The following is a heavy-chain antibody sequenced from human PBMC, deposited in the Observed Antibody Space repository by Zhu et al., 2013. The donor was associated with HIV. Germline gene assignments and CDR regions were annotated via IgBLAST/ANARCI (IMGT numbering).Heavy chain of an antibody. V-gene: IGHV3-72*01. J-gene: IGHJ4*02. CDR1: GFTFSDHY. CDR2: IRKKANSYTT. CDR3: ARVTWHSGGTSHLDC. D-gene: IGHD6-25*01. Sequence: EVQLVESGGGLVQPGGSLRLSCAASGFTFSDHYMDWVRQAPEKGLEWVGRIRKKANSYTTDYAASVKGRFTISRDDSQNSLYLQMNSLKTEDTAVLYCARVTWHSGGTSHLDCWGQGTLVTVSS.